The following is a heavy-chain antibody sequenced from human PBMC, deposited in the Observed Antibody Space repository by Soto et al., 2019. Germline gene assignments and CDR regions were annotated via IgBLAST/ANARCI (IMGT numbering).Heavy chain of an antibody. CDR2: IFYSGRP. D-gene: IGHD4-17*01. V-gene: IGHV4-39*01. CDR3: ARQSGAMAYYFDS. CDR1: GGSVRSSTYY. Sequence: SETLSLTCTVSGGSVRSSTYYWGWIRQPPGKGLEWIGSIFYSGRPHYNPSLKTRLTVSLDTSKNRFSLKLSSVTAADTATYFCARQSGAMAYYFDSWGQGTQVTVPQ. J-gene: IGHJ4*02.